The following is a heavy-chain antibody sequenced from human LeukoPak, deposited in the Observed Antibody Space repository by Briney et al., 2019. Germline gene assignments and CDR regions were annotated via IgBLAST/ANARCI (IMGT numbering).Heavy chain of an antibody. J-gene: IGHJ4*02. CDR1: GFTFTTYA. D-gene: IGHD1-26*01. CDR2: ISGSGGGT. CDR3: ARTSGSYDVPPDY. Sequence: GGPLTLSCAASGFTFTTYAMNWVRQAPGKGLECVSAISGSGGGTYHVASVKGRFTISRDNSKNTMYLQMYSLRAEDTAVYYCARTSGSYDVPPDYWGQGTLVTVSS. V-gene: IGHV3-23*01.